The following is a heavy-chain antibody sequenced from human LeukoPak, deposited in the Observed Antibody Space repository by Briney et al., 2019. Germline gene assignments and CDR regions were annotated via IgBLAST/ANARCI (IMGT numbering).Heavy chain of an antibody. CDR3: AKDRGEDYDFWSGYLRRSPSDY. Sequence: GGSLRLSCAASGFTFSSYTMSRVRQAPGKGLEWVSTITTSDGNTYYADSVKGRFTVSRDNSKNTLFLQMNSLRAEDTAVYYCAKDRGEDYDFWSGYLRRSPSDYWGQGTLVTVSS. CDR2: ITTSDGNT. D-gene: IGHD3-3*01. V-gene: IGHV3-23*01. CDR1: GFTFSSYT. J-gene: IGHJ4*02.